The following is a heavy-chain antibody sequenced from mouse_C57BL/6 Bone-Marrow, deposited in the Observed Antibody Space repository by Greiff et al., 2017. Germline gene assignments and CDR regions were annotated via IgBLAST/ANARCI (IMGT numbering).Heavy chain of an antibody. V-gene: IGHV7-1*01. CDR3: ARDYGSGAMEY. CDR2: SRNKANDDTT. CDR1: GFTFSDFY. Sequence: EVQLVESGGGLVQSGRSLRLSCATSGFTFSDFYMEWVRQAPGKGLEWIAASRNKANDDTTEYSASVKGRFIVSTDTSQSILYLQMNALRAEDTAIYYWARDYGSGAMEYWGQGTSVTVSS. D-gene: IGHD1-1*01. J-gene: IGHJ4*01.